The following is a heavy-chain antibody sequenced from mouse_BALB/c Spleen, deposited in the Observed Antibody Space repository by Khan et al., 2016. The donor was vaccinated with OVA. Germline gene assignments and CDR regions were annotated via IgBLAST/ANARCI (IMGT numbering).Heavy chain of an antibody. CDR2: IWGDGST. V-gene: IGHV2-3*01. J-gene: IGHJ3*01. D-gene: IGHD1-1*01. CDR1: GFSLTNYG. Sequence: QVQLKQSGPGLVAPSQSLSITCTVSGFSLTNYGVGWVRQPPGKGLEWLGIIWGDGSTNYHSALISRLSISKDNSKSQVFLKLNSLQTDDTATYYCVLDFYGRAWFAYGGQGTLVTVSA. CDR3: VLDFYGRAWFAY.